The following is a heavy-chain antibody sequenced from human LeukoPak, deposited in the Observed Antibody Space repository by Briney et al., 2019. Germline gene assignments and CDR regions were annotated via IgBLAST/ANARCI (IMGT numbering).Heavy chain of an antibody. D-gene: IGHD3-22*01. Sequence: GGSLRLSCAASGFTFSSYAMTWVRQAPGKGLEWVSGISGSGGSTYYADSVKGWFTISRDNSKNTLYLQMNSLRAEDTAVYYCAKEDDRSGYYSVDYWGQGTLVTVSS. CDR3: AKEDDRSGYYSVDY. CDR2: ISGSGGST. CDR1: GFTFSSYA. V-gene: IGHV3-23*01. J-gene: IGHJ4*02.